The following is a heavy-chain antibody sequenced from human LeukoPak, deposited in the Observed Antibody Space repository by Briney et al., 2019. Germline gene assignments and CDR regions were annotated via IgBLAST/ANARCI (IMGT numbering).Heavy chain of an antibody. CDR1: GYSISSGYY. J-gene: IGHJ1*01. CDR2: IYHSGST. Sequence: SETLSLTCTVSGYSISSGYYWGWIRQPPGKGLEWIGSIYHSGSTYYNPSLKSRVTISVDTSKNHFSLKLSSVTAADTAVYYCARVSPGFQHWGQGTLVTVSS. CDR3: ARVSPGFQH. V-gene: IGHV4-38-2*02.